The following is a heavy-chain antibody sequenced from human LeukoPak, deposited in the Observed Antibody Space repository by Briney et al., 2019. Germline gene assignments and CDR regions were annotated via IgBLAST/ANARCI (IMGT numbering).Heavy chain of an antibody. CDR1: GFTFSSYG. CDR3: AKVVVTASYFFDY. CDR2: ISGSGGST. V-gene: IGHV3-23*01. Sequence: PGGSLRLSCAASGFTFSSYGISWVRQAPGKGLEWVSGISGSGGSTNYADSVKGRFTISRDNAKNTLYMQMNRLRAEDTAVYYCAKVVVTASYFFDYWGQGTLVTVSS. D-gene: IGHD1-20*01. J-gene: IGHJ4*02.